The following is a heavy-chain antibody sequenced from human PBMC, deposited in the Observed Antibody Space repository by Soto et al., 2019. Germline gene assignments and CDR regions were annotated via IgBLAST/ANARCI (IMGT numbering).Heavy chain of an antibody. D-gene: IGHD5-12*01. CDR3: ARVRRRYSGYDSRYYYYIMDV. Sequence: QVQLQESGPGLVKPSETLSLSCNVSGGSISSYYWSWIRQPPGKGMEWIGYIDYTETTNYNPSLESRVTISVDTSKHQFSLQLTSVTAADTAVYNCARVRRRYSGYDSRYYYYIMDVWGNGTTVTVSS. CDR2: IDYTETT. J-gene: IGHJ6*03. CDR1: GGSISSYY. V-gene: IGHV4-59*01.